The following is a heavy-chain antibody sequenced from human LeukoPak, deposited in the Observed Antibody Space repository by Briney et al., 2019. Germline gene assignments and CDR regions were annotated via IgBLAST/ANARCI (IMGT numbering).Heavy chain of an antibody. CDR1: GGSISSYY. CDR2: IYYTGST. CDR3: ARSKSATMLDVFDI. D-gene: IGHD2-8*01. Sequence: SETLSLTCTVSGGSISSYYWSWIRQPPEKGLEWIAYIYYTGSTNYNPSLKSRVTISVDTSKNQFSLRVSSVTAADTAMYYCARSKSATMLDVFDIWGQGTMVTVSS. V-gene: IGHV4-59*01. J-gene: IGHJ3*02.